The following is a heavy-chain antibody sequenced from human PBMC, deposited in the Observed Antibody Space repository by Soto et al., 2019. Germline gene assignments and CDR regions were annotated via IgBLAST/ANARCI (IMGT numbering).Heavy chain of an antibody. Sequence: GGSLRLSCAASGFTFSSYAMSWVRQAPGKGLEWVSAISGSGGSTYYADSVKGRFTISRDNSKNTLYLPMNSLRAEDTAVYYCANGYCSGGSCYSSDRNYYYYGMDVWGQGTTVTVSS. V-gene: IGHV3-23*01. CDR1: GFTFSSYA. J-gene: IGHJ6*02. CDR3: ANGYCSGGSCYSSDRNYYYYGMDV. CDR2: ISGSGGST. D-gene: IGHD2-15*01.